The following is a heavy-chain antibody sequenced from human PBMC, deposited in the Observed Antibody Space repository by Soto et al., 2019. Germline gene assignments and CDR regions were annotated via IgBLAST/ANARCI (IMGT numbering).Heavy chain of an antibody. Sequence: QAQLVESGGGVVQPGRSLRLSCTASGFSFSNYGMHWVRQAPGKGLEWVAVIWHDGSNKYYVDSVKGRFTISRDNSKNTLSVQMNGRRVEDRAMYYCSSSPRVLNPLPADYWGQGAPVTVSS. CDR1: GFSFSNYG. D-gene: IGHD2-2*02. CDR2: IWHDGSNK. CDR3: SSSPRVLNPLPADY. J-gene: IGHJ1*01. V-gene: IGHV3-33*03.